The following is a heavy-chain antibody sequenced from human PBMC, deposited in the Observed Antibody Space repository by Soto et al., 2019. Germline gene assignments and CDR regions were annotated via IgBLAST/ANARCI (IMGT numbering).Heavy chain of an antibody. V-gene: IGHV1-18*01. D-gene: IGHD5-12*01. J-gene: IGHJ6*02. CDR3: ASLGPKHRGYRGYDADYAMDV. CDR1: GYTFTNYG. CDR2: INTYNGNT. Sequence: QVQLVQSGGEVKKPGASVKVSCKASGYTFTNYGINWVRQAPGQGLEWMGWINTYNGNTNYAQKVQGRVTMTTDTSTSTAYMELRSLRSDDTAVYYCASLGPKHRGYRGYDADYAMDVWGQGTTVTVYS.